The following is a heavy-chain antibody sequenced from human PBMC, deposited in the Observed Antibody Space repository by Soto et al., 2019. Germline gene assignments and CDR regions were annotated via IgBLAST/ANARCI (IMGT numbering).Heavy chain of an antibody. CDR2: ISSSSSYI. Sequence: EVQLVESGGGLVKPGGSLRLSCAASGFTFSSYSMNWVRQAPGKGLEWVSSISSSSSYIYYADSVKGRFTISRDNAKHSPYRQRNSLRAEDTAVYYCLNWSPDWGMDVWGQGTTVTVSS. D-gene: IGHD1-1*01. CDR1: GFTFSSYS. CDR3: LNWSPDWGMDV. J-gene: IGHJ6*02. V-gene: IGHV3-21*01.